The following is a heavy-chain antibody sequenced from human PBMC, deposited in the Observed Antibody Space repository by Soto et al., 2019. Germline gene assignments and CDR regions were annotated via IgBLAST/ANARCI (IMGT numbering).Heavy chain of an antibody. CDR2: ISAYNGNT. J-gene: IGHJ4*02. CDR1: GYTFTSYG. Sequence: ASVKVSCKASGYTFTSYGISWVRQAPGQGLEWMGWISAYNGNTNYAQKLQGRVTMTTDTSTSTAYMELRSLRSDDTAVYYCAMGSNAFWSGLSIDYWGQGTLVTVSS. D-gene: IGHD3-3*01. V-gene: IGHV1-18*01. CDR3: AMGSNAFWSGLSIDY.